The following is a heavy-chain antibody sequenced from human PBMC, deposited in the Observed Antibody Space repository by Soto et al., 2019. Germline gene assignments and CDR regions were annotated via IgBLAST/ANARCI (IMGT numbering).Heavy chain of an antibody. D-gene: IGHD7-27*01. V-gene: IGHV3-7*03. J-gene: IGHJ4*02. Sequence: GVLRLSCAASGFTFSSYWMSWVRQAPGKGLEWVANIKEDGSDKYYVDSVRGRFTISRDNARNSLFLQMNSLRADDTAVYYCEKLGGPGFDYWGQGTLVTPPQ. CDR2: IKEDGSDK. CDR3: EKLGGPGFDY. CDR1: GFTFSSYW.